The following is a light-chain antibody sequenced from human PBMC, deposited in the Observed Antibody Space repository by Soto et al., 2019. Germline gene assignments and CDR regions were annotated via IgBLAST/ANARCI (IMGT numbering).Light chain of an antibody. CDR3: QQFSSYPLT. J-gene: IGKJ4*01. CDR2: DAS. CDR1: QSMRTN. Sequence: EVVLTQTPATLSVSAGGTVTLSCRASQSMRTNVAWYQQIPGQAPRLLIYDASSRATGIPDRFSGGGSGTDFTLTISRLEPEDFAVYYCQQFSSYPLTFGGGTKVDI. V-gene: IGKV3-20*01.